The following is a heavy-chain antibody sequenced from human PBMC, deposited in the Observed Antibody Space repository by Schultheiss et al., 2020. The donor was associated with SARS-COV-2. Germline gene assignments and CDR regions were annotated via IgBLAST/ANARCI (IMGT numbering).Heavy chain of an antibody. V-gene: IGHV3-74*01. CDR1: GFTFSSYW. Sequence: GGSLRLSCAASGFTFSSYWMHWVRQAPGKGLVWVSRIHNDGRTTDYADSVKGRFTISRDNAKNTLSLQMNSLRAEDTAVYYCARGSGSFSLSAFDIWGQGTTVTVSS. J-gene: IGHJ3*02. CDR3: ARGSGSFSLSAFDI. D-gene: IGHD1-26*01. CDR2: IHNDGRTT.